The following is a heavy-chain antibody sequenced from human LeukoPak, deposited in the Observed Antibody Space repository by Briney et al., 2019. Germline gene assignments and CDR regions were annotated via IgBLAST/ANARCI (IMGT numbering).Heavy chain of an antibody. V-gene: IGHV3-21*06. CDR2: IGPTGSDR. D-gene: IGHD1-14*01. J-gene: IGHJ4*02. CDR3: ATETNGRHYDY. CDR1: GLTFSTSG. Sequence: GGSLRLSCTASGLTFSTSGFNWVRQAPGKGLEWVASIGPTGSDRYHADSMKGRFTISRDNANNFLYLQMNSLRAEDTAVYYCATETNGRHYDYWGEGALLTVSS.